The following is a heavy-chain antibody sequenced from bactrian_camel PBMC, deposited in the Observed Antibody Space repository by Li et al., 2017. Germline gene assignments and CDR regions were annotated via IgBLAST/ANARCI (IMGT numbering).Heavy chain of an antibody. Sequence: HVQLVESGGGSVQAGGSLRLSCGVSAYLFGGSFCMAWFRQAPGNQIEWVATINSGGSKTYYTDSAKGRFTISRDNAKSTLYLQLNSLETEDSAIYYCLDRGYYNNNILIHKQDWWGPGTQVTVS. D-gene: IGHD2*01. V-gene: IGHV3S1*01. CDR3: LDRGYYNNNILIHKQDW. J-gene: IGHJ4*01. CDR2: INSGGSKT. CDR1: AYLFGGSFC.